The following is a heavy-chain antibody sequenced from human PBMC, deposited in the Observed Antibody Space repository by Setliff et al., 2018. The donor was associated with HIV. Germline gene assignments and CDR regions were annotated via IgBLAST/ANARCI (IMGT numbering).Heavy chain of an antibody. CDR2: INPSSGGS. D-gene: IGHD5-18*01. V-gene: IGHV1-2*02. J-gene: IGHJ4*02. CDR3: ASGGDSPLVKGYYFLY. Sequence: ASVKVSCKATGYSFTGYYMHWVRQAPGQGIEWLGWINPSSGGSVSAQKFQGRVSMTRDTSITTAYLELSDLRSDDTAVYYCASGGDSPLVKGYYFLYWGQGTLVTVSS. CDR1: GYSFTGYY.